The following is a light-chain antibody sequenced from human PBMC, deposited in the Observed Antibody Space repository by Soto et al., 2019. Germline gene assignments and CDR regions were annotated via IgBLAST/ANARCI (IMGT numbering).Light chain of an antibody. CDR3: QQLNSSPLA. CDR2: AAS. Sequence: DIQMTQSPPFLSASVGDIVTITCRASQNIRTYLTWYQQKPGKAPRLLIYAASALQSGVPSRFSGGGSGTDFTLTISSLEPEDSATYYCQQLNSSPLAFGQGTRLEIK. V-gene: IGKV1-9*01. J-gene: IGKJ5*01. CDR1: QNIRTY.